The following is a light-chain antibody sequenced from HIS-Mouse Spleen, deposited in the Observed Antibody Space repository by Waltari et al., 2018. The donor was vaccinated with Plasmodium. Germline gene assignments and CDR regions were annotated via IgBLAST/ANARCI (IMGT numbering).Light chain of an antibody. J-gene: IGKJ1*01. Sequence: DIQMTQSPSTLSASVGDRVTITCRASQSISSWLAWYQQQPGKAPKLLIYKASSLESGVPSRFSGSCSGTEFTLTISRLQPDDFATYYCQQDNSYSWTFGQGTKVEIK. V-gene: IGKV1-5*03. CDR3: QQDNSYSWT. CDR2: KAS. CDR1: QSISSW.